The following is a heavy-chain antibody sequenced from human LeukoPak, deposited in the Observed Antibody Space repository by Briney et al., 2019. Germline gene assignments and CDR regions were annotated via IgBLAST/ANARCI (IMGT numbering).Heavy chain of an antibody. J-gene: IGHJ2*01. CDR1: GGSISSSSYY. D-gene: IGHD3-22*01. CDR3: ARGVTLIVVVIHDWYFDL. Sequence: SETLSLTCTVSGGSISSSSYYWGWIRQPPGKGLEWIGSIYYSGNTSYNPSLKSRVTISVDTSKNQFSLKLSSVTAADTAVYYCARGVTLIVVVIHDWYFDLWGRGTVFTVSS. V-gene: IGHV4-39*01. CDR2: IYYSGNT.